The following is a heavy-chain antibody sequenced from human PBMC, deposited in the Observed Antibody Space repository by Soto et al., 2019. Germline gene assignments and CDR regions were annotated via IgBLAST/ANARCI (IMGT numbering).Heavy chain of an antibody. CDR2: IYYSGST. D-gene: IGHD3-9*01. CDR3: AIELRYFDWSRDFVFDY. J-gene: IGHJ4*02. CDR1: GGSISSGGYY. V-gene: IGHV4-31*03. Sequence: SETLSLTCTVSGGSISSGGYYWSWIRQHPGKGLEWIGYIYYSGSTYYNPSLKSRVTISVDTSKNQFSLKLSSVTAADTAVYYCAIELRYFDWSRDFVFDYWGQGTLVTVSS.